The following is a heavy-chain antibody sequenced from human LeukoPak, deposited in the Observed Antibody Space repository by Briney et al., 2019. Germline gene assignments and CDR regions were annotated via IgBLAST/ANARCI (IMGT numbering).Heavy chain of an antibody. CDR2: IHYSGST. CDR3: ARYSSSWYLWRGWFDP. Sequence: SETLSLTCTVSGGSISSYYWSWIRQPPRKGLEWIGYIHYSGSTNYNPSLKSRVTISVDTSKNQFSLKLSSVTAADTAVYYCARYSSSWYLWRGWFDPWGQGTLVTVSS. V-gene: IGHV4-59*01. D-gene: IGHD6-13*01. CDR1: GGSISSYY. J-gene: IGHJ5*02.